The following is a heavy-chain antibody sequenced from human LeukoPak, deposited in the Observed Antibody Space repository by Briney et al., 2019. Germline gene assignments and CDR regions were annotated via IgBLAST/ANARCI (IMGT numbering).Heavy chain of an antibody. Sequence: GGSLRLSCAASGFTFSSYEMNWVRQAPGKGLEWVSVIYSGGSTYYADSVKGRFTISRDNSKNTLYLQMNSLRAEDTAVYYCARLGYCSSTSCSKGALDAFDIWGQGTMVTVSS. CDR2: IYSGGST. J-gene: IGHJ3*02. V-gene: IGHV3-53*01. CDR1: GFTFSSYE. CDR3: ARLGYCSSTSCSKGALDAFDI. D-gene: IGHD2-2*01.